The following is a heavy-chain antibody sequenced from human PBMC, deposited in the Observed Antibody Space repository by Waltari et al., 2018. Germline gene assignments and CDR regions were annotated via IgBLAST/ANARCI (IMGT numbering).Heavy chain of an antibody. CDR3: ARDGYCSGGSCYRTYYYYYMDV. D-gene: IGHD2-15*01. CDR2: IYYSGST. CDR1: GGSISSSSYY. V-gene: IGHV4-39*07. Sequence: QLQLQESGPGLVKPSETLSLTCTVSGGSISSSSYYWGWIRQPPGKGLEWIGSIYYSGSTYYNPSLKSRVTISVDTSKNQFSLKLSSVTAADTAVYYCARDGYCSGGSCYRTYYYYYMDVWGKGTTVTVSS. J-gene: IGHJ6*03.